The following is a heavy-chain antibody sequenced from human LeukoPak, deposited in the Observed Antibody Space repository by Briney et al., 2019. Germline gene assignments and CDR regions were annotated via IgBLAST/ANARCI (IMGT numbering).Heavy chain of an antibody. CDR1: GLTFSYTW. CDR3: TSCTGGSCYVSVY. Sequence: GGSLRLSCAASGLTFSYTWMTWVRQAPGKGLEWVGRIKSKTDGGTTDYAAPVKGRFTISRDDSKNTLYLQMNSLKTEDRAVYYRTSCTGGSCYVSVYWGQGTLVTVSA. V-gene: IGHV3-15*01. CDR2: IKSKTDGGTT. D-gene: IGHD2-15*01. J-gene: IGHJ4*02.